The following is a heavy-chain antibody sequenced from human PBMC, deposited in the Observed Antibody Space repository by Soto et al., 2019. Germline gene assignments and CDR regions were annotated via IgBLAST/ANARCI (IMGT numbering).Heavy chain of an antibody. Sequence: GESLKISCKGSGYSFTSYWICWARQMLGKGLEWMGIIYPGDSDTRYSPSFQGQVTISADKSISTAYLQWSSLKASDTAMYYCTRTTSQYYYYYCNEVWGKGSAVTVTS. CDR2: IYPGDSDT. D-gene: IGHD2-2*01. J-gene: IGHJ6*03. V-gene: IGHV5-51*01. CDR3: TRTTSQYYYYYCNEV. CDR1: GYSFTSYW.